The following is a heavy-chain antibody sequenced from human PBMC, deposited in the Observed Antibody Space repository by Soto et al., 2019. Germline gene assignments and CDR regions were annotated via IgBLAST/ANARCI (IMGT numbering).Heavy chain of an antibody. D-gene: IGHD2-15*01. CDR3: ARGLPRGSLDYYYGMDV. J-gene: IGHJ6*02. CDR1: GYTFTSYG. Sequence: ASVKVSCKASGYTFTSYGISWVRQAPGQGLEWMGGIIPIFGTANYAQKFQGRVTITADESMSTAYMELSSLRSEDTAVYYCARGLPRGSLDYYYGMDVWGQGTTVTVSS. V-gene: IGHV1-69*13. CDR2: IIPIFGTA.